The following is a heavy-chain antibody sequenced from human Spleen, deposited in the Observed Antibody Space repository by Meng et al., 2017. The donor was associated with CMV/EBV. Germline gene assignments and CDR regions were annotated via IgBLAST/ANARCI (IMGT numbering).Heavy chain of an antibody. J-gene: IGHJ6*02. CDR3: ASWYDLGNYPTPGMDV. CDR2: IHPGHSDT. D-gene: IGHD3-3*01. Sequence: GESLKISCQGSGYSFTSYWNGRVRQMPGKGLEWMGIIHPGHSDTRYSPAFQGQVTISSDKSISTAYLQWSSLKASDTAMYYCASWYDLGNYPTPGMDVWCQGTTVTVSS. CDR1: GYSFTSYW. V-gene: IGHV5-51*01.